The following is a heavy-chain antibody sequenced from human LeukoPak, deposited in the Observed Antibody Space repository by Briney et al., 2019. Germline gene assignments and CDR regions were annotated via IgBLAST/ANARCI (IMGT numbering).Heavy chain of an antibody. D-gene: IGHD1-26*01. Sequence: KSSETLSLTCTVAGGSISCYYWSWIRQPPGKGLEWIGYIYYTGSTNYNPSLKSRVTISIDVSKNQFSLKLSSVTAADTAVYYCARGVNSGYSDYWGQGNLVTVSS. V-gene: IGHV4-59*01. J-gene: IGHJ4*02. CDR3: ARGVNSGYSDY. CDR1: GGSISCYY. CDR2: IYYTGST.